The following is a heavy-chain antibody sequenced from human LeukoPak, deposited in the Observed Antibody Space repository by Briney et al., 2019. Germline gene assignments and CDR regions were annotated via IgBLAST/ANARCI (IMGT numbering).Heavy chain of an antibody. CDR1: GGSISSYY. CDR2: IYTSGST. Sequence: SETLSLTCTVSGGSISSYYWSWIRQLAGKGLEWIRRIYTSGSTNYNPSLKSRVTMSVDTSKNQFSLKLSSVTAADTAVYYCARHVYGSYYYDSSGYYYYAGGYYGMDVWGQGTTVTVSS. V-gene: IGHV4-4*07. J-gene: IGHJ6*02. D-gene: IGHD3-22*01. CDR3: ARHVYGSYYYDSSGYYYYAGGYYGMDV.